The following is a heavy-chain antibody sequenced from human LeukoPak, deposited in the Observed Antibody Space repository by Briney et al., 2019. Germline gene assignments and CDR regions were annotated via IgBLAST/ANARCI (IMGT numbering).Heavy chain of an antibody. V-gene: IGHV4-39*07. Sequence: SETLSLTCTVSGRSISGSSYYWGWIRQPPGKGLEWIGSFSYSGSTNYNPSLKSRVTMSVDTSKNQFSLKLSSVTAADTAVYYCARDGSGGYGAGYYYYYYMDVWGKGTTVTISS. D-gene: IGHD4-17*01. CDR3: ARDGSGGYGAGYYYYYYMDV. CDR1: GRSISGSSYY. CDR2: FSYSGST. J-gene: IGHJ6*03.